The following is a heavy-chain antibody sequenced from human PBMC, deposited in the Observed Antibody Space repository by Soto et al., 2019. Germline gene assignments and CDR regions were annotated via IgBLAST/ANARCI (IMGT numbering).Heavy chain of an antibody. CDR1: GGSISSGGYY. J-gene: IGHJ6*02. V-gene: IGHV4-31*03. Sequence: SETLSLTCTVSGGSISSGGYYWSWIRQHPGKGLEWIGYIYYSGSTYYNPSLKSRVTISVDTSKNQFSLKLSSVTAADTAVYYCARWIFGVVINYGMDVWGQGTTVTVSS. CDR3: ARWIFGVVINYGMDV. D-gene: IGHD3-3*01. CDR2: IYYSGST.